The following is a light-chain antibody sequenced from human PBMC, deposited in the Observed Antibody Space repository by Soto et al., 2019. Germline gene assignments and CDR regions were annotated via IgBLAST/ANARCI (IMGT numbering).Light chain of an antibody. Sequence: EIVLTQSPATLSVSPGDRVTLSCRASESLFGFLAWYQQKPGQSPRLLIHGGSTRATVIPARFSGSGYATDFTLTISGLQSEDFAVYFCQSDNDWPFASGLGTKLEI. CDR2: GGS. CDR1: ESLFGF. J-gene: IGKJ2*01. CDR3: QSDNDWPFA. V-gene: IGKV3-15*01.